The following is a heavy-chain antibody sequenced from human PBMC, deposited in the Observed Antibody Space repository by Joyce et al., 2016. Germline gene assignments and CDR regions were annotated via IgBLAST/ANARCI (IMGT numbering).Heavy chain of an antibody. Sequence: QVLLVESGGGVVQPGRSLRLSCAASGFTCSNYGMHWVRQAPGKGLEWVVVMWYDGSSEFYADSGKGRFTISRDNSKNTLYLQMNSLRVADTAVYYCARGVYSSSIFDYWGQGTLVTVSS. V-gene: IGHV3-33*01. D-gene: IGHD6-6*01. J-gene: IGHJ4*02. CDR3: ARGVYSSSIFDY. CDR2: MWYDGSSE. CDR1: GFTCSNYG.